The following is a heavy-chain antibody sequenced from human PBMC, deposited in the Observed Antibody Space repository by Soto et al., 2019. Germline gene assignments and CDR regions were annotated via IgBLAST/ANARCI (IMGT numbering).Heavy chain of an antibody. V-gene: IGHV3-13*01. CDR1: GFTLSSYD. Sequence: EVQLVESGGGLVQPGGSLRLSCAASGFTLSSYDMHWVRQATGKGLEWVSAIGTAGDTYYPGSVKGRFTISRENAKNSLYLQMNSLRAGDTAVYYCARVVRGYCSGGSCYGGSYYYYMDVWGKGTTVTVSS. J-gene: IGHJ6*03. CDR2: IGTAGDT. CDR3: ARVVRGYCSGGSCYGGSYYYYMDV. D-gene: IGHD2-15*01.